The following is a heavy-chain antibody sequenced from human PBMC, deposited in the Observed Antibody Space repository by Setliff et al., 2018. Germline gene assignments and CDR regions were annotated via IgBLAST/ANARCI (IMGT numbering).Heavy chain of an antibody. CDR1: GGTFSSYA. Sequence: PGASVKVSCKASGGTFSSYAITWVRQAPGQGLEWMGGIIPIFGTAKYAQKFQGRVTITADQSTRTAYMELSSLRSEDTAVYYCARIMGIAGDNWFDPWGQGTLVTVSS. D-gene: IGHD1-26*01. CDR2: IIPIFGTA. CDR3: ARIMGIAGDNWFDP. V-gene: IGHV1-69*13. J-gene: IGHJ5*02.